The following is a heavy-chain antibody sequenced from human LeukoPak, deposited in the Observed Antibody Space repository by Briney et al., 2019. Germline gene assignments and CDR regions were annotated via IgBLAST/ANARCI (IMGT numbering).Heavy chain of an antibody. CDR2: ISNDGSKK. CDR1: GFTFSSYA. CDR3: ATVGRAARPGH. V-gene: IGHV3-30*07. J-gene: IGHJ4*02. Sequence: GGSLRLACAASGFTFSSYAIHWVRQAPGKGLEWVTVISNDGSKKSYADSVKGRFIISRDNSKNTVYLQMNSLRVEDTAVYYCATVGRAARPGHWGQGTLVTVSS. D-gene: IGHD6-6*01.